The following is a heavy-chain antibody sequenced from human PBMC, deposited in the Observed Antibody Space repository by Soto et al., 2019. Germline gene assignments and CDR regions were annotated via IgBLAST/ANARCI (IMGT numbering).Heavy chain of an antibody. V-gene: IGHV4-39*01. CDR3: ARDYFDSSDYTTNWFDP. D-gene: IGHD3-22*01. Sequence: SETLSLTCSVSGDSIGNSRFYWAWIRQPPGEGLEWIGSIYHTGSAYYNPSLKSRVTIFVDTSKNQFSLKLTSVTAADTALYYCARDYFDSSDYTTNWFDPWGQGTLVTVSS. J-gene: IGHJ5*02. CDR2: IYHTGSA. CDR1: GDSIGNSRFY.